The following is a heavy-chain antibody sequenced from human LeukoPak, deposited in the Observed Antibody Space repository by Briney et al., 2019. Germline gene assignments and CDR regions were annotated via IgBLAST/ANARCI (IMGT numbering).Heavy chain of an antibody. V-gene: IGHV4-39*01. Sequence: GSLRLSCAASGFTFSSYSMNWVRQAPGKGLEWIGSIYYNGDTYYSPSLKSRVTISVDTSRNQFALKLNSVTAADTAVYFCARHRLEGDTFDIWGQGTKVTVAS. D-gene: IGHD3-3*01. CDR3: ARHRLEGDTFDI. CDR1: GFTFSSYSMN. CDR2: IYYNGDT. J-gene: IGHJ3*02.